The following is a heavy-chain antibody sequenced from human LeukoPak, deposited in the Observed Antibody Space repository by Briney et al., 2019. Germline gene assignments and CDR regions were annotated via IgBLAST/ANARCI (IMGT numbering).Heavy chain of an antibody. Sequence: GGSLRLSCAASEFTFGSYWMSWVRQAPGKGLEWVATTNQDGSAKYYVDSVKGRFTISRDNAKNSLYLQMNYLTAEDTAVYYCARVWYDAYYFEYWGQGTLVIVSS. CDR1: EFTFGSYW. CDR3: ARVWYDAYYFEY. CDR2: TNQDGSAK. J-gene: IGHJ4*02. V-gene: IGHV3-7*01. D-gene: IGHD1-14*01.